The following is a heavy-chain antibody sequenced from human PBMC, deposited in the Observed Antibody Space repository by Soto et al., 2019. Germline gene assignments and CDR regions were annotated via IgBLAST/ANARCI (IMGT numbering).Heavy chain of an antibody. V-gene: IGHV4-39*01. CDR2: IYYSGST. CDR3: ASQFLSGDYYYGMDV. Sequence: PSETLSLTCSVSGGSISGSRYYGGWIRQPPGKGLEWIGSIYYSGSTYYNPSPKRPVTISVDTSKNQFSLKLSSVTAADTAVYYCASQFLSGDYYYGMDVWGQGTTFTSP. J-gene: IGHJ6*02. D-gene: IGHD2-21*01. CDR1: GGSISGSRYY.